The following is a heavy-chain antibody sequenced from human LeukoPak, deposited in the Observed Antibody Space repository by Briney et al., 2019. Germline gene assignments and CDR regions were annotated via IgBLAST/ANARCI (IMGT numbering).Heavy chain of an antibody. CDR1: GGSISSSSYY. J-gene: IGHJ4*02. Sequence: PSETLSLTCTVSGGSISSSSYYWGWIRQPPGKGLEWIGSIYYSGSTYYNPSLKSRVTISVDTSKNQFSLKLSSVTAADTAVYYCAKLQRYFDYWGQGTLVTVSS. CDR2: IYYSGST. V-gene: IGHV4-39*07. CDR3: AKLQRYFDY.